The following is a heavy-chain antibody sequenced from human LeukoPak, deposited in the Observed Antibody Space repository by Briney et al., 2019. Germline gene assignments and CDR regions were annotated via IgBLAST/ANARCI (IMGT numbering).Heavy chain of an antibody. CDR2: INPNSGGT. V-gene: IGHV1-2*02. J-gene: IGHJ3*02. Sequence: ASVKVSCKASGYTFTSYYMHWVRQAPGQGLEWMGWINPNSGGTNYAQKFQGRVTMTRDTSISTAYMELSRLRSDDTAVYYCARVSSGWFDAFDIWGQGTMVTVSS. CDR1: GYTFTSYY. D-gene: IGHD6-19*01. CDR3: ARVSSGWFDAFDI.